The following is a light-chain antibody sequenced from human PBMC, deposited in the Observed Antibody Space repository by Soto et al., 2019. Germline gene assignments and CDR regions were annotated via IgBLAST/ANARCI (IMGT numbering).Light chain of an antibody. CDR3: QQSYDTPIT. Sequence: DIQMTQSPSSLAASVGDRVTITCRASQSITTFINWYQHKPGRAPKVLIYGKSNLLSGVPSRFSGSGSXXXXXXXXXXXXXXXXXTYYCQQSYDTPITFGQGTRLEIK. CDR2: GKS. V-gene: IGKV1-39*01. CDR1: QSITTF. J-gene: IGKJ5*01.